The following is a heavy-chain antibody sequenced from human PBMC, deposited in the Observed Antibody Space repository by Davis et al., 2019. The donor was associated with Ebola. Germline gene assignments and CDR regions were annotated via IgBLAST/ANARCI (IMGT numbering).Heavy chain of an antibody. CDR1: GYTFTSYG. J-gene: IGHJ4*02. CDR3: ARGAYSSSWYHFDY. CDR2: IWYDGSNK. V-gene: IGHV3-33*01. Sequence: SCKASGYTFTSYGISWVRQAPGKGLEWVAVIWYDGSNKYYADSVKGRFTISRDNSKNTLYLQMNSLRAEDTAVYYCARGAYSSSWYHFDYWGQGTLVTVSS. D-gene: IGHD6-13*01.